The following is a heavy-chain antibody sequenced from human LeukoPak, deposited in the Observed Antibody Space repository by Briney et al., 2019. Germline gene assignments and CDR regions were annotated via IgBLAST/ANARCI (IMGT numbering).Heavy chain of an antibody. D-gene: IGHD5-12*01. Sequence: PGGALRLSCAASGFSVRSNYISWVRQAPGKGLDGVSYISRSGSTIYYADSVKGRFTISRHNAKNSLYLQMNSLRAEDTAVYYCARQTRGYRARAHYYYYGMDVWGQGTTVTVSS. J-gene: IGHJ6*02. CDR2: ISRSGSTI. CDR3: ARQTRGYRARAHYYYYGMDV. V-gene: IGHV3-11*04. CDR1: GFSVRSNY.